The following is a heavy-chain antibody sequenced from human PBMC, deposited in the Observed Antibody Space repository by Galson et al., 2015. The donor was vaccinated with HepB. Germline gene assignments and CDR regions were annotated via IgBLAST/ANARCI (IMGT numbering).Heavy chain of an antibody. CDR1: GFTFSSYD. Sequence: SLRLSCASSGFTFSSYDMHWVRQAPGKGLEWVAGIWFDGTNKHFADSVKGRFTISRDNSKNTLYLQMNSLRAEDTAVYYCARSREDIVVVPADDDAFDIWGQGTMVTVSS. J-gene: IGHJ3*02. CDR3: ARSREDIVVVPADDDAFDI. CDR2: IWFDGTNK. V-gene: IGHV3-33*01. D-gene: IGHD2-2*01.